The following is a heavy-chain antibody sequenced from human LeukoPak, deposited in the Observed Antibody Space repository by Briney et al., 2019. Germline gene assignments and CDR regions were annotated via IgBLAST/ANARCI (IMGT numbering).Heavy chain of an antibody. J-gene: IGHJ5*02. CDR2: IIPIFGTA. D-gene: IGHD3-3*01. Sequence: ASVKVSCMASGGTFSSYAISWVRQAPGQGLEWVGGIIPIFGTANYAQKFQSRVTITTDASTSTAYMELSSLRSEDTAVYYCARDHHTIFGVSPHGWFDPWGQGTLVTVSS. CDR1: GGTFSSYA. CDR3: ARDHHTIFGVSPHGWFDP. V-gene: IGHV1-69*05.